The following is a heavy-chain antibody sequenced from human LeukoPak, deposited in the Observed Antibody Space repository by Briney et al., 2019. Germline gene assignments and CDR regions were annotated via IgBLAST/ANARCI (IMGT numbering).Heavy chain of an antibody. Sequence: PSETLSLTCTVSGGSISSSSYYWGWIRQPPGKGLEWIGSIYYSGSTYYNPSLKSRVTISVDTSKNQFSLKLSSVTAADTAVYYCARDGSGVYYDSSGYYPGDAFDIWGQGTMVTVSS. CDR2: IYYSGST. V-gene: IGHV4-39*07. CDR1: GGSISSSSYY. J-gene: IGHJ3*02. D-gene: IGHD3-22*01. CDR3: ARDGSGVYYDSSGYYPGDAFDI.